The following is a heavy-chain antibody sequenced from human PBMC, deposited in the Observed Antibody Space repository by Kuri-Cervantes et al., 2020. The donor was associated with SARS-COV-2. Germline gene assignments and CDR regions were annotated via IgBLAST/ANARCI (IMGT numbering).Heavy chain of an antibody. V-gene: IGHV5-10-1*01. Sequence: ASVKVSCKGSGYSFTSYWISWVRRMPGKGLEWMGRIDPSDSYTNYSPSFQGHVTISADKSISTAYLQWSSLKASDTAMYYCAGFGESTPYYYGMDVWGQGTTVTVSS. CDR3: AGFGESTPYYYGMDV. J-gene: IGHJ6*02. D-gene: IGHD3-10*01. CDR2: IDPSDSYT. CDR1: GYSFTSYW.